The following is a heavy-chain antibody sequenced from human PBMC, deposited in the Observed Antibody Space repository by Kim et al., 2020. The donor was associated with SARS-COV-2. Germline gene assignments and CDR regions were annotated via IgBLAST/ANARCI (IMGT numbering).Heavy chain of an antibody. CDR2: IYYSGST. Sequence: SETLSLTCTVSGGSISSSSYYWGWIRQPPGKGLEWIGSIYYSGSTYYNPSLKSRVTISVDTSKNQFSLKLSSVTAADTAVYYCARDRLSSGWPNDAFDI. J-gene: IGHJ3*02. CDR1: GGSISSSSYY. D-gene: IGHD6-19*01. V-gene: IGHV4-39*07. CDR3: ARDRLSSGWPNDAFDI.